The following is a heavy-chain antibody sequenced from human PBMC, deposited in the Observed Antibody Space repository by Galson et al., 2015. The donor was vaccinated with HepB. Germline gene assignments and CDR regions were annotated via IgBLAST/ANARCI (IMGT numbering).Heavy chain of an antibody. V-gene: IGHV3-49*03. CDR2: IRSKAYGGTT. J-gene: IGHJ4*02. CDR3: TRDGGTYYDFWSGYPFDY. Sequence: SLRLSCAASGFTFGDYAMSWFRRAPGKGLEWVGFIRSKAYGGTTEYAASVKGRFTISRDDSKSIAYLQMNSLKTEDTAVYYCTRDGGTYYDFWSGYPFDYWGQGTLVTVSS. CDR1: GFTFGDYA. D-gene: IGHD3-3*01.